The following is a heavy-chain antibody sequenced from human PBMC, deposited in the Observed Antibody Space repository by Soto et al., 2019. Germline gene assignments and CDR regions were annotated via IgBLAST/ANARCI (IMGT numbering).Heavy chain of an antibody. CDR1: GYSFTSYW. CDR3: ARPRGSPCSYFGMDV. D-gene: IGHD6-6*01. CDR2: IYPGDSDT. V-gene: IGHV5-51*01. Sequence: AGESLKISCKGSGYSFTSYWINWVRQMPGKGLEWMGVIYPGDSDTRYSPSFQGQVTISADKSINTAYLQWRSLKASDTAVYYCARPRGSPCSYFGMDVWGQGTTVTVSS. J-gene: IGHJ6*02.